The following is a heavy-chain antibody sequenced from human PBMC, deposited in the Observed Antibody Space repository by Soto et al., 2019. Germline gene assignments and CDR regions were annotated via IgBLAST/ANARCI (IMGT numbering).Heavy chain of an antibody. V-gene: IGHV3-33*01. CDR2: IWYDGSNK. J-gene: IGHJ6*01. CDR1: GFTFSSYG. CDR3: ARSDGYCSGGSCYGYYYYGMDV. Sequence: QVQLVESGGGVVQPGRSLRLSCAASGFTFSSYGMHWVRQAPGKGLEWVAVIWYDGSNKYYADSVKGRFTISRDNSKNTLYLQMNSLRAEDTAVYYCARSDGYCSGGSCYGYYYYGMDVW. D-gene: IGHD2-15*01.